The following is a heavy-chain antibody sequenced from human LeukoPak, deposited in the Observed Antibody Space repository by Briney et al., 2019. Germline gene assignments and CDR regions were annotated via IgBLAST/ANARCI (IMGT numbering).Heavy chain of an antibody. CDR1: GGSISSSRYY. D-gene: IGHD3-3*01. CDR3: ARHEPDGYYDFWSGYYAPPQPLDY. J-gene: IGHJ4*02. Sequence: SETLSLTCTVSGGSISSSRYYWGWIRQPPGKGLEWIGSIYYSGSTYYNPSLKSRVTISVDTSKNQFSLKLSSVTAADTAVYYCARHEPDGYYDFWSGYYAPPQPLDYWGQGTLVTVSS. CDR2: IYYSGST. V-gene: IGHV4-39*01.